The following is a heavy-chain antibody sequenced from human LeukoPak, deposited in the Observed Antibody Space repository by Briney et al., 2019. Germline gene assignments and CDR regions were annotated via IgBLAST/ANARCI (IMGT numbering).Heavy chain of an antibody. Sequence: GGSLRLSCAASGFTFSSYGMSWVRQAPGKGLEWVSAISGSGGSTYYADSVKGRFTISRDNSKNTLYLQMNSLRAGDTAVYYCVREKRTGDSGYDYWGQGTLVTVSS. J-gene: IGHJ4*02. V-gene: IGHV3-23*01. CDR1: GFTFSSYG. CDR2: ISGSGGST. D-gene: IGHD5-12*01. CDR3: VREKRTGDSGYDY.